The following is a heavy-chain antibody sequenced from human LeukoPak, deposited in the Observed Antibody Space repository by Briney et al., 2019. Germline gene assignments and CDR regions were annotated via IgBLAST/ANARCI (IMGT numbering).Heavy chain of an antibody. CDR1: GYSISGGYY. J-gene: IGHJ6*03. CDR2: IYHSGST. V-gene: IGHV4-38-2*02. CDR3: GRLFYDFWSGHYYYYMDV. D-gene: IGHD3-3*01. Sequence: SETLSLTCTVSGYSISGGYYWGWIRQPPGKGLEWIGNIYHSGSTYYNPSLKSRVTISVDTSKNQFSLKLSSVTAADTAVYYCGRLFYDFWSGHYYYYMDVWGKGTTVTVSS.